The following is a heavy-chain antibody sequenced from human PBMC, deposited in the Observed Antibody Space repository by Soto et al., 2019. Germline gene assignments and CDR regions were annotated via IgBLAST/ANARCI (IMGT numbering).Heavy chain of an antibody. J-gene: IGHJ6*02. V-gene: IGHV3-15*01. CDR1: GFTFSNAW. CDR3: TTDWGEPQAHYGEYYYYGMDV. D-gene: IGHD4-17*01. CDR2: IKSKTDGGTT. Sequence: VQLVESGGGLVKPGGSLRLSCAASGFTFSNAWMSWVRQAPGKGLEWVGRIKSKTDGGTTDYAAPVKGRFTISRDDSKNTLYLQMNSLKTEDTAVYYCTTDWGEPQAHYGEYYYYGMDVWGQGTTVTVSS.